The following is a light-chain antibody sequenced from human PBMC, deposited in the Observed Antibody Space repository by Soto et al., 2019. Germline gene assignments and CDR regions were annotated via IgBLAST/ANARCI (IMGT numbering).Light chain of an antibody. CDR2: EGS. V-gene: IGLV2-23*01. Sequence: QSALTQPASVSGSPGQSITISCTGTSSDVGSYNLVSWYQQHPGKAPKLMIYEGSKRPSGVSNRFSGSKSGNTASLTISGLQAKDEADYSCGSYAGSRGLVFAGGTKLTVL. CDR3: GSYAGSRGLV. J-gene: IGLJ2*01. CDR1: SSDVGSYNL.